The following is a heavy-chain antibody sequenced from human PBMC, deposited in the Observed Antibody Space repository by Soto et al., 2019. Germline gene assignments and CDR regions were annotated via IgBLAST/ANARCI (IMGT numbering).Heavy chain of an antibody. D-gene: IGHD4-17*01. CDR2: IYSGGST. Sequence: EVQLVESGGGLIQPGGSLRLSCAASGFTVTNKYMTWVRQAPGKGLEWVSVIYSGGSTSYADSVKGRFTISRDNSKNILHLQMHSMRAEDTAVYYCARVDYGDYGWYFDLWGRGTLVTVSS. CDR3: ARVDYGDYGWYFDL. V-gene: IGHV3-53*01. CDR1: GFTVTNKY. J-gene: IGHJ2*01.